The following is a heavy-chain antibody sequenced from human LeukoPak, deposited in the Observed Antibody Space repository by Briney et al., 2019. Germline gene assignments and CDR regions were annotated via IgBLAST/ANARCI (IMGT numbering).Heavy chain of an antibody. Sequence: PGGSLRLSCAASGFPFNAYWMTWVRQAPGKGLGWVANIRRDGDTKYYVDSVKGRFTISRDNAMNSLYLQMNSLRAEDTAIYYCARSLPYGTTWYGRSDFWGQGTLVTVSS. CDR1: GFPFNAYW. CDR3: ARSLPYGTTWYGRSDF. V-gene: IGHV3-7*03. D-gene: IGHD6-13*01. J-gene: IGHJ4*02. CDR2: IRRDGDTK.